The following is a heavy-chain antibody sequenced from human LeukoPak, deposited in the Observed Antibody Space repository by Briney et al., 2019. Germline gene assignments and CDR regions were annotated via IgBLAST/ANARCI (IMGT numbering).Heavy chain of an antibody. CDR2: IYYSGNT. Sequence: SETLSLTCTVSGGSISSYYWSWIRQPPGKGLEWIGYIYYSGNTNYNPSLKSRVTISVDTSKNQFSLKLSSVTAADTAVYYCARHFSPSRGYYFDYWGQGTLVTVAS. J-gene: IGHJ4*02. CDR3: ARHFSPSRGYYFDY. D-gene: IGHD3-10*01. V-gene: IGHV4-59*08. CDR1: GGSISSYY.